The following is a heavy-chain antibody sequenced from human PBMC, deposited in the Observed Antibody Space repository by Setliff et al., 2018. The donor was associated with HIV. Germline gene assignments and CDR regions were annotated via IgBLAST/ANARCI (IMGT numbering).Heavy chain of an antibody. CDR1: RFTFSSYA. D-gene: IGHD3-22*01. CDR3: AKGTYYYDSSGYSIDY. J-gene: IGHJ4*02. CDR2: ISGSGGST. Sequence: PGGSLRLSCAASRFTFSSYAMSWVRQAPGKGLEWVSDISGSGGSTYYADSVKGRFTISRDNSKNTLYLQMNSLRAEDTAVYYCAKGTYYYDSSGYSIDYWGQGTLVTVSS. V-gene: IGHV3-23*01.